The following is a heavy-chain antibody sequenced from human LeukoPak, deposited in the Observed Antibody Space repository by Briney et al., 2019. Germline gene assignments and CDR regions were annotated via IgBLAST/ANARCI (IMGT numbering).Heavy chain of an antibody. CDR1: GYPFTGYY. D-gene: IGHD5-12*01. J-gene: IGHJ4*02. CDR2: INPNSGAT. V-gene: IGHV1-2*02. CDR3: ARAYSGYDPYYFDY. Sequence: ASVKVSCKASGYPFTGYYMHWVRQAPGQGLEYMGWINPNSGATSYAQKFQGGVTMTRDTSITTAYMELSRLRSDDTAVYYCARAYSGYDPYYFDYWGQGTLVTVSS.